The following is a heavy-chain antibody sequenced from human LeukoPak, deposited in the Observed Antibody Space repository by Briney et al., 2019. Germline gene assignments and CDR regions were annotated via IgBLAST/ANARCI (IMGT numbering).Heavy chain of an antibody. V-gene: IGHV3-23*01. D-gene: IGHD6-19*01. J-gene: IGHJ5*02. CDR2: ISGSGGCT. CDR3: ARDWGSSGWYNWFDP. CDR1: GFTFSSYA. Sequence: PGGSLRLSCAASGFTFSSYAMSWVRQAPGKGLEWVSPISGSGGCTYYADSVKGRFTISRDNSENTLYLQMNSLRVEDTAVYYCARDWGSSGWYNWFDPWGQGTLVTVSS.